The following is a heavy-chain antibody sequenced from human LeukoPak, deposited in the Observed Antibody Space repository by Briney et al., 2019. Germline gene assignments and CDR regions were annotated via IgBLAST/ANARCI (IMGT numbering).Heavy chain of an antibody. CDR1: GGSLSSYY. J-gene: IGHJ2*01. CDR2: IYYSGST. CDR3: ARAVTTVTTQFFDL. V-gene: IGHV4-59*13. D-gene: IGHD4-17*01. Sequence: SETLSLTCTVSGGSLSSYYWSWIRQPPGKGLEWIGYIYYSGSTNYYPSLKSRVTMSVDTSKNQFSLKLSSVTAADTAVYYCARAVTTVTTQFFDLWGRGTLVTVSS.